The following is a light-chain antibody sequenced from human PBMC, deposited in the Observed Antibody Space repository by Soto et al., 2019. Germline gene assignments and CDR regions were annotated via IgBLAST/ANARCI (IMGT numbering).Light chain of an antibody. CDR1: SSDVGKYDY. CDR3: NSSVAGTNV. CDR2: EVS. V-gene: IGLV2-8*01. Sequence: QSALTQPPSASGSPGQSVTISCTGTSSDVGKYDYVSWFQHHPGKAPKLIIYEVSKRPSGVPDRFSGSKSGSTASLTVSGLQTEDEADYYCNSSVAGTNVFGTGTKV. J-gene: IGLJ1*01.